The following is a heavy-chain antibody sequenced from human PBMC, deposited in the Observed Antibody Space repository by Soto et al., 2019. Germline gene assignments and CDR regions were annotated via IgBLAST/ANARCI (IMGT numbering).Heavy chain of an antibody. CDR3: AMSQYSSSINCIQFDY. D-gene: IGHD6-6*01. V-gene: IGHV3-23*01. Sequence: GGSLRLSCAASGFTFSSYAMSWVRQAPGKGLEWVSAISGSGGSTYYADSVKGRFTISRDNSKNTLYLQMNSLRAEDTAVYYCAMSQYSSSINCIQFDYWGQGTLVTVSS. J-gene: IGHJ4*02. CDR1: GFTFSSYA. CDR2: ISGSGGST.